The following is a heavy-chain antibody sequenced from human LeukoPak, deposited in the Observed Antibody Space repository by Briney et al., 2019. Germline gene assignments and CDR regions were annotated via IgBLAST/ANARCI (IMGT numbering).Heavy chain of an antibody. J-gene: IGHJ4*02. D-gene: IGHD5-12*01. CDR2: INPNSGGT. Sequence: ASVTVSCTASGYTFTGYYLHWVRQAPGQGLEWMGWINPNSGGTNYAQKFQGRVTMTRDTSISTAYMELSRLRSDDTAVYYCARDARYSGYDLRDYWGQGTLVTVSS. CDR1: GYTFTGYY. CDR3: ARDARYSGYDLRDY. V-gene: IGHV1-2*02.